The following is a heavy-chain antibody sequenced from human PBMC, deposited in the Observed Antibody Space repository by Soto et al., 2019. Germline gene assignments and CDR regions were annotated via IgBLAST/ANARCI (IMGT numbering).Heavy chain of an antibody. Sequence: EVQLVESGGGLVKPGGSLRLSCAASGFTFSSYSMNWVRQAPGKGLEWVSSISSSSSYIYYADSVKGRFTISRDNAKNSLYLQMNSLRAEDTAVYYCARGQQLGLGDWFDPWGQGTLVTVSS. D-gene: IGHD6-13*01. CDR3: ARGQQLGLGDWFDP. V-gene: IGHV3-21*01. J-gene: IGHJ5*02. CDR1: GFTFSSYS. CDR2: ISSSSSYI.